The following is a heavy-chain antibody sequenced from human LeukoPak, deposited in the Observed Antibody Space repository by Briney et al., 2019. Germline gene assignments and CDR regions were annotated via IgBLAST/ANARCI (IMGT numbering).Heavy chain of an antibody. J-gene: IGHJ3*02. D-gene: IGHD6-13*01. CDR2: ISYDGSNK. V-gene: IGHV3-30*18. CDR3: AKDPSGSPI. Sequence: GGSLRLSCAASGFTFSSYGMHWVRQAPGKGLEWVAVISYDGSNKYYADSVKGRFTISRDNSKNTLYLQMNSLRAEDTAVYYCAKDPSGSPIWGQGTMVTVSS. CDR1: GFTFSSYG.